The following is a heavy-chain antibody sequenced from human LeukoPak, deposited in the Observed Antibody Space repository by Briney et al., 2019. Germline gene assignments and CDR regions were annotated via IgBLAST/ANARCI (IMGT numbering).Heavy chain of an antibody. V-gene: IGHV1-69*13. J-gene: IGHJ4*02. Sequence: WASVKVSCKASGGTFGSYAISWVRPAPGQGLEWMGGIIPIFGTANYAQKVQGRVTMTADESTSTAYMELSSLRSEDTAVYYCARASPYYDYFDYWGQGTLVTVSS. CDR2: IIPIFGTA. CDR3: ARASPYYDYFDY. D-gene: IGHD3-3*01. CDR1: GGTFGSYA.